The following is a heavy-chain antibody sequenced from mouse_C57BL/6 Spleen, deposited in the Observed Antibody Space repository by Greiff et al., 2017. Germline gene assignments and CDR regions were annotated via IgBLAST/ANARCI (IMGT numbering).Heavy chain of an antibody. CDR2: ISYDGSN. J-gene: IGHJ2*01. D-gene: IGHD2-3*01. Sequence: EVQLQESGPGLVKPSQSLSLTCSVTGYSITSGYYWNWIRQFPGNKLEWMGYISYDGSNNYNPSLKNRISITRDTSKNQFFLKLNSVTTEDTATYYCARGLLRELYFGYWGQGTTLTVAS. CDR1: GYSITSGYY. CDR3: ARGLLRELYFGY. V-gene: IGHV3-6*01.